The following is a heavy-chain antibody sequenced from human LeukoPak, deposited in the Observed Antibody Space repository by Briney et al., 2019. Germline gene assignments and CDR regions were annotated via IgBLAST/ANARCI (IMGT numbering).Heavy chain of an antibody. CDR3: AREGRSGQGAFDI. D-gene: IGHD6-19*01. Sequence: SETLSLTCTVSGGSISSSSYYWGWIRQPPGKGLEWIGSIYYSGSTYYNPSLKSRVTISVDTSKNQFSLKLSSVTAADTAVYYCAREGRSGQGAFDIWGQGTMVTVSS. CDR1: GGSISSSSYY. J-gene: IGHJ3*02. V-gene: IGHV4-39*07. CDR2: IYYSGST.